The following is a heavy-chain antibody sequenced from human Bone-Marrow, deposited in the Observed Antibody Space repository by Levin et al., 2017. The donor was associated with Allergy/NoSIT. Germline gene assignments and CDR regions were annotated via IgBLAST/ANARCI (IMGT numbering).Heavy chain of an antibody. Sequence: SETLSLTCTVSGGSISYNYWSWIRQPPGKGLEWIGNIYSSGSTDYNPSLKSRVTISVDTSKNQFSLKVTPVSTADTAVYYCARGYRTSWTYYFDSWGQGTLVTVSS. CDR3: ARGYRTSWTYYFDS. CDR1: GGSISYNY. D-gene: IGHD5-12*01. V-gene: IGHV4-4*09. J-gene: IGHJ4*02. CDR2: IYSSGST.